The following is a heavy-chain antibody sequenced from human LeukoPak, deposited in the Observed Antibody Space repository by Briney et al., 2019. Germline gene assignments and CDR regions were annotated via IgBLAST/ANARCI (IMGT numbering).Heavy chain of an antibody. D-gene: IGHD6-13*01. CDR1: GDSVSSNSAA. CDR3: VRGGFIAAAGLFDS. V-gene: IGHV6-1*01. CDR2: TYYRSKWYS. Sequence: SQTLSLTCAISGDSVSSNSAAWNWIRQSPARGLEWRGRTYYRSKWYSDYAVSVKSRITINSDTSKNQFSLQLNSVTPEDTAVYYCVRGGFIAAAGLFDSWGQGTLVTVSS. J-gene: IGHJ4*02.